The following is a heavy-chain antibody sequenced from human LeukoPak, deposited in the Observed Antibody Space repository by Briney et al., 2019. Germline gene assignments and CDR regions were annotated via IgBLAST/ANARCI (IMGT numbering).Heavy chain of an antibody. D-gene: IGHD4-17*01. V-gene: IGHV4-59*01. CDR2: IYYSGST. J-gene: IGHJ4*02. CDR3: AGNYGDYLDC. Sequence: SETLSLTCTVSGGSISSYYWSWSRQPSGKGLQWIGYIYYSGSTNYNPSLKSRVTISVDTSKNQFSLKLSSVTAADTAVYYCAGNYGDYLDCWGQGTLVTVSS. CDR1: GGSISSYY.